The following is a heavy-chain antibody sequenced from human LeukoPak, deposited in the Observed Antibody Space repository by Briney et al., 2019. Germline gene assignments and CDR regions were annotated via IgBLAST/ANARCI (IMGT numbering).Heavy chain of an antibody. J-gene: IGHJ6*02. V-gene: IGHV3-74*01. Sequence: GGSLRLSCAASGFTLSSYWMHWVRQAPGKGLVWLTRINSDGSSTSYADSVKGRFTISTDTAKNTLYLQMTSLKAKDTAVYSGARVPYSYGSTLYYYYGMDVWGQGTTVTVSS. CDR2: INSDGSST. D-gene: IGHD5-18*01. CDR3: ARVPYSYGSTLYYYYGMDV. CDR1: GFTLSSYW.